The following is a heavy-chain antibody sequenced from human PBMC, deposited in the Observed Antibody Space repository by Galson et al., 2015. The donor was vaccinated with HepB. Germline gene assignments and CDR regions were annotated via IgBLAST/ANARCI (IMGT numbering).Heavy chain of an antibody. CDR2: IRSKADNYAT. CDR1: GFTFSGSA. V-gene: IGHV3-73*01. J-gene: IGHJ4*01. Sequence: LRLSCAASGFTFSGSAIHWVRQAPGKGPEWVGRIRSKADNYATAYVESLKGRFTISRDDSKNTAYLHMNSLKTEDTAVYYCSRLGDFSGYSSRWGQGTLVTVSS. CDR3: SRLGDFSGYSSR. D-gene: IGHD6-19*01.